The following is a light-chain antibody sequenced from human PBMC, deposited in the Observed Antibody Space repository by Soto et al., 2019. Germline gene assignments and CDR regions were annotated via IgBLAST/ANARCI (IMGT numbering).Light chain of an antibody. J-gene: IGKJ2*01. Sequence: MLTQSPATLSLSPGDRAILSWRASQDVSISLGWYQQKPGQAPRLLIYDASNRATGIPDRFSGSGSGTDFTLTISSLEPEDFAVYYCLQRASWRSFGQGTKLEIK. CDR1: QDVSIS. CDR2: DAS. CDR3: LQRASWRS. V-gene: IGKV3D-11*01.